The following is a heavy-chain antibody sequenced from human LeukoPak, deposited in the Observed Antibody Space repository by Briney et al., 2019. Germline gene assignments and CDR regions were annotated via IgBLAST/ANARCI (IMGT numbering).Heavy chain of an antibody. J-gene: IGHJ4*02. V-gene: IGHV1-46*01. CDR3: ARGRREVVAAIYLAYFDY. D-gene: IGHD2-15*01. Sequence: AASVTVSCKTSGYTFTNYYLHWVRQAPGQGLEWMGVLNPTSGSTSYAQYFQGRVTMTRDTSTSTVYMELSSLRSEDTAVYYCARGRREVVAAIYLAYFDYWGQGTLVTVSS. CDR2: LNPTSGST. CDR1: GYTFTNYY.